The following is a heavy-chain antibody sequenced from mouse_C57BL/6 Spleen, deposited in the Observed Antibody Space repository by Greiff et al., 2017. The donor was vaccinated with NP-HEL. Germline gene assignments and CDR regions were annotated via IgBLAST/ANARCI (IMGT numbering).Heavy chain of an antibody. CDR2: INPNNGGT. D-gene: IGHD2-4*01. Sequence: EVQLQQSGPELVKPGASVKISCKASGYTFTDYYMNWVKQSHGKSLEWIGDINPNNGGTSYNQKFKGKATLTVDKSSSTAYMELRSLTSEDSAVYYCATGGDYDPWFAYWGQGTLVTVSA. CDR1: GYTFTDYY. V-gene: IGHV1-26*01. CDR3: ATGGDYDPWFAY. J-gene: IGHJ3*01.